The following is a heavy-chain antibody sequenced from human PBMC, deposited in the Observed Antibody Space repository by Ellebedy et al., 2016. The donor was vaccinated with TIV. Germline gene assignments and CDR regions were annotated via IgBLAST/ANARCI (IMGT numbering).Heavy chain of an antibody. V-gene: IGHV3-43*01. CDR3: ARDLGEKTSTVFDY. CDR2: ISWDGGST. CDR1: GFTFDDYT. J-gene: IGHJ4*02. Sequence: GESLKISCAASGFTFDDYTMHWVRQAPGKGLEWVSLISWDGGSTYYADSVKGRFTISRDNSKNSLYLQMNSLRDEDTAVYYCARDLGEKTSTVFDYWGQGMLVTVSS. D-gene: IGHD3-16*01.